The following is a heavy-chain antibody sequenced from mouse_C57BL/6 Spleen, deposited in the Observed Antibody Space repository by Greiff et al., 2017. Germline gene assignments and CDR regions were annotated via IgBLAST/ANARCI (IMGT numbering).Heavy chain of an antibody. CDR1: GYTFTSYG. CDR3: AREDYYGSSYPAWFAY. J-gene: IGHJ3*01. CDR2: IYPRSGNT. Sequence: VQLVESGAELARPGASVKLSCKASGYTFTSYGISWVKQRTGQGLEWIGEIYPRSGNTYYNEKFKGKATLTADKSSSTAYMELRSLTSEDSAVYFCAREDYYGSSYPAWFAYWGQGTLVTVSA. V-gene: IGHV1-81*01. D-gene: IGHD1-1*01.